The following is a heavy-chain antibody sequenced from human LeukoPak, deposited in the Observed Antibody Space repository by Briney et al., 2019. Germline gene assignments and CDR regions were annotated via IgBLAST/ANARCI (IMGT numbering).Heavy chain of an antibody. CDR1: GFTFSSYW. CDR3: AREDVSRSGSGSYYYYGMDV. V-gene: IGHV3-74*01. D-gene: IGHD1-26*01. Sequence: PGGSLRLSCAASGFTFSSYWMLWVRQTPGQGLVWVSRISPDGSSTSYADSVKGRFTISRDNAKNTLYLQMNSLRAEDTAVYYCAREDVSRSGSGSYYYYGMDVWGQGTTVTVSS. CDR2: ISPDGSST. J-gene: IGHJ6*02.